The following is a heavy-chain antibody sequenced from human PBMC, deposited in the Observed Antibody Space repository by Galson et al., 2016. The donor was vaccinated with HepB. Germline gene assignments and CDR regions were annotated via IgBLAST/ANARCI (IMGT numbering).Heavy chain of an antibody. CDR3: ARDRIKVVPPVIDWFDP. Sequence: SVKVSCKASGYTFTSYGISWVRQAPGQGLEWMGWIATYNGDTNYAQKFQGRLTMTTDTSTTTAYMELRSLRFYDPAVYYCARDRIKVVPPVIDWFDPWSQGTLVTVSS. V-gene: IGHV1-18*04. CDR1: GYTFTSYG. CDR2: IATYNGDT. J-gene: IGHJ5*02. D-gene: IGHD2-2*01.